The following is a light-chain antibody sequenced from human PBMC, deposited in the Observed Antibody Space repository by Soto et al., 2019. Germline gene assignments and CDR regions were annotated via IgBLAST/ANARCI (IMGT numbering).Light chain of an antibody. V-gene: IGKV1-9*01. Sequence: DIQLTQSPSFLSASVGDRVTITCRASQGISSYLVWYQQKPGNAPKLLIFAASTLQSGVPSRFSGSGSWTEFTLTISNLQPEDSATYYCQQFHSYPRTFGQGTRLEMK. CDR2: AAS. J-gene: IGKJ5*01. CDR3: QQFHSYPRT. CDR1: QGISSY.